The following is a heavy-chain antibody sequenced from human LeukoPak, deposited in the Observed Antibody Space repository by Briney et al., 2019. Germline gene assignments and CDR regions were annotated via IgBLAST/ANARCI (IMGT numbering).Heavy chain of an antibody. Sequence: GESLKISCKGSGYSFTTYWIGWVRQMPGKGLEWMGIIFPADSDTRYSPSFQGQVTVSADKSISTAYLQWSSLKASDTAMYYCARWVTADRGKKDAFDIWGQGTIVSVSS. CDR1: GYSFTTYW. CDR3: ARWVTADRGKKDAFDI. CDR2: IFPADSDT. V-gene: IGHV5-51*01. J-gene: IGHJ3*02. D-gene: IGHD2-21*02.